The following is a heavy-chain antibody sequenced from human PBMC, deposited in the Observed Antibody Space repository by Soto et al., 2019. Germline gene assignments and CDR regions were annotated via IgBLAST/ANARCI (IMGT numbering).Heavy chain of an antibody. J-gene: IGHJ4*02. V-gene: IGHV1-69*01. CDR1: GGTFGNSA. CDR2: IIPVFGTV. Sequence: QVKLVQSGAEVKKPGSSVKVSCKASGGTFGNSAINWVRQDPGQGLEWMGGIIPVFGTVNYAQKFEGRVTITADESTSTVFMEMSRLTSEDTAVYYCAKVMAAAGYDSWGQGTLVTVSS. D-gene: IGHD3-16*01. CDR3: AKVMAAAGYDS.